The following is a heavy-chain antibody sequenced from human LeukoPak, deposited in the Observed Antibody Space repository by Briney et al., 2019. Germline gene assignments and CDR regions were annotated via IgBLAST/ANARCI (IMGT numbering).Heavy chain of an antibody. D-gene: IGHD2-15*01. CDR1: GGSVSGYY. Sequence: SQSLSPTWAVDGGSVSGYYYSWIRQPAGKWREWMGEINDSASTNYSPSLNSRVTISVETPKNQCSLKLSSVTAADTAVYYCARGGSRLPYCNTGSCSRGRYYYCMDVWGKGTTVTVSS. CDR2: INDSAST. J-gene: IGHJ6*03. CDR3: ARGGSRLPYCNTGSCSRGRYYYCMDV. V-gene: IGHV4-34*01.